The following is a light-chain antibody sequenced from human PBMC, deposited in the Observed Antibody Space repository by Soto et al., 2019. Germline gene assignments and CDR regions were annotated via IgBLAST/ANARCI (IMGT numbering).Light chain of an antibody. CDR2: DAS. V-gene: IGKV1-5*01. CDR1: QNIRTK. CDR3: QHYIYFPST. J-gene: IGKJ3*01. Sequence: DIQMTQSPSTLSASVGDRVTITCRASQNIRTKLAWYQQKPGKAPKFLIYDASGLESGVPSRFSGSGSGTEFTLTISSLQPDYFAAYYCQHYIYFPSTFGPGTKLDIK.